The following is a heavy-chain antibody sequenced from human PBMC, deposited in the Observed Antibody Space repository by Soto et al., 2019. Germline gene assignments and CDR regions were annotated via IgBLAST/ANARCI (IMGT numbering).Heavy chain of an antibody. Sequence: PGGSLRLSCAASGFTFSSYAMHWVRQAPGKGLEWVAVISYDGSNKYYADSVKGRFTISRDNSKNTLYLQMNSLRAEDTAVYYCARNILTGCFDYWGQGTLVTVSS. CDR3: ARNILTGCFDY. D-gene: IGHD3-9*01. CDR1: GFTFSSYA. J-gene: IGHJ4*02. CDR2: ISYDGSNK. V-gene: IGHV3-30-3*01.